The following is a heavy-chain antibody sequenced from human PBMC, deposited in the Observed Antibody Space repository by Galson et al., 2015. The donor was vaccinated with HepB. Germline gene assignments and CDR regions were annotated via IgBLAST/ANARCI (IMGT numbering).Heavy chain of an antibody. J-gene: IGHJ4*02. CDR2: ISSSSSYI. CDR3: ARDRLYTSFYFDY. V-gene: IGHV3-21*01. CDR1: GFTFSSYS. Sequence: SLRLSCAASGFTFSSYSMNWVRQAPGKGLEWVSSISSSSSYIYYADSAKGRFTISRDNAKHSLYLQMNSLRAEDTAVYYCARDRLYTSFYFDYWGQGTLVTVSS. D-gene: IGHD2-2*02.